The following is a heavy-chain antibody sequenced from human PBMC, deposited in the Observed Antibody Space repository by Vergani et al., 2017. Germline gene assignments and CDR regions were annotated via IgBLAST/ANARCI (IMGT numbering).Heavy chain of an antibody. V-gene: IGHV1-58*01. D-gene: IGHD6-13*01. J-gene: IGHJ1*01. CDR3: ARHLGSSWHPAEYFQH. CDR1: GFTFTSSA. CDR2: IVVGSGNT. Sequence: QMQLVQSGPEVKKPGTSVKVSCKASGFTFTSSAVQWVRQARGQRLEWIGWIVVGSGNTNYAQKFQERVTITRDMSTSTAYMELSRLRSEDTAVYYCARHLGSSWHPAEYFQHWGQGTLVTVSS.